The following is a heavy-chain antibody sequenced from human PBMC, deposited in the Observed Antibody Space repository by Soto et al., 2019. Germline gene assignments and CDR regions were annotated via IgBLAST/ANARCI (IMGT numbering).Heavy chain of an antibody. CDR1: GDSINSDKYY. CDR2: IYFRGNT. V-gene: IGHV4-39*01. CDR3: ARLEGLATISYYFDF. Sequence: SETLSLTCSVSGDSINSDKYYWGWIRQPPGKGLEWIGSIYFRGNTYYNPSLQTRVTISLDKSKSQFSLKLNSVTAADSAVYFCARLEGLATISYYFDFWGQGALVTVPQ. J-gene: IGHJ4*02. D-gene: IGHD3-9*01.